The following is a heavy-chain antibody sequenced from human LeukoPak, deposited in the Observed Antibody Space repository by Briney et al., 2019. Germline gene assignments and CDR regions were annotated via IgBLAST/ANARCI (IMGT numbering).Heavy chain of an antibody. D-gene: IGHD2-15*01. CDR3: AKGSIVVVVAANGNWFDP. V-gene: IGHV3-23*01. CDR2: ISGSGGST. CDR1: GFTFSSYA. Sequence: GGSLRLSCAASGFTFSSYAMSWVRQAPGKGLEWASAISGSGGSTYYADSVKGRFTISRDNSKNTLYLQMNSLRAEDTAVYYCAKGSIVVVVAANGNWFDPWGQGTLVTVSS. J-gene: IGHJ5*02.